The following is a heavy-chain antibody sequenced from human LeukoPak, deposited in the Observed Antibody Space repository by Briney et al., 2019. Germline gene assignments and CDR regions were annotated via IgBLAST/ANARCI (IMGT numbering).Heavy chain of an antibody. V-gene: IGHV3-74*01. J-gene: IGHJ4*02. D-gene: IGHD5-24*01. CDR2: INSDGSST. Sequence: PGGSLRLSCAASGFTFSSYWMHWVRQAPGKGLVWVSRINSDGSSTSYADSVKGRFTISRDNTKNTLYLQMNSLRAEDTAVYYCARESVGWLQSRGPFDYWGQGTLVTVSS. CDR1: GFTFSSYW. CDR3: ARESVGWLQSRGPFDY.